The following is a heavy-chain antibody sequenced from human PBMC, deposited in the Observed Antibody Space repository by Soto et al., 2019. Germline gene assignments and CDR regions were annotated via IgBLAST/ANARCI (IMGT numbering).Heavy chain of an antibody. V-gene: IGHV4-39*01. CDR2: IYYGGSS. Sequence: SSETLSLTCAVSVFSISSSIYYWVWIRQPPGKGLEWIGTIYYGGSSSPNPSLKSRVTISLDTSNNQFSLTLTSVTAADTAVYYCARHGSYWGQGTLVTVSS. J-gene: IGHJ4*02. CDR1: VFSISSSIYY. CDR3: ARHGSY.